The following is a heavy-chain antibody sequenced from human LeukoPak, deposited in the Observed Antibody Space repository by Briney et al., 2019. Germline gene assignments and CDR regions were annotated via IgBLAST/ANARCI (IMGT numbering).Heavy chain of an antibody. D-gene: IGHD5-18*01. CDR1: GGSISRYY. J-gene: IGHJ4*02. CDR2: ICTSGST. Sequence: SETLSLTRTVSGGSISRYYWSWIRQPAGKGLEWIGRICTSGSTNYNPSLKSRVSMSVDTSKNQFSLKLSSVTAEDTAIYYCARDSDSYGPDFDYWGQGTLVTVSS. CDR3: ARDSDSYGPDFDY. V-gene: IGHV4-4*07.